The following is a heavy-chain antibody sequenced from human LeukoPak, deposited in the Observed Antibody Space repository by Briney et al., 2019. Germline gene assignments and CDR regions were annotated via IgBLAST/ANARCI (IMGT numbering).Heavy chain of an antibody. CDR3: ARTPLRGATFFSSYPNWFDT. CDR1: GGSISSGSYY. CDR2: VYSSGST. V-gene: IGHV4-61*02. J-gene: IGHJ5*02. D-gene: IGHD3-10*01. Sequence: SETLSLTCTVSGGSISSGSYYWSWIRQPAGKGLEWIGRVYSSGSTDYNPSLKSRLSISVDTSKIQFSLRLSSVTVADTAVYYCARTPLRGATFFSSYPNWFDTWGQGTLVTVSS.